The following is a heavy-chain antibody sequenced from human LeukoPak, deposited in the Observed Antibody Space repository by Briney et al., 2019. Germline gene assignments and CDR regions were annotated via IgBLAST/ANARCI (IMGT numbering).Heavy chain of an antibody. CDR3: AREEDTAMDPDVFDI. D-gene: IGHD5-18*01. CDR1: GFTFSSYS. J-gene: IGHJ3*02. Sequence: PGGSLRLSCAASGFTFSSYSMNWVRQAPGKGLEWVSSISSSSSYIYYADSVKGRFPISRDNAKNSLYLQMNSLRAEDTAVYYCAREEDTAMDPDVFDIWGKGTMFPVSS. V-gene: IGHV3-21*01. CDR2: ISSSSSYI.